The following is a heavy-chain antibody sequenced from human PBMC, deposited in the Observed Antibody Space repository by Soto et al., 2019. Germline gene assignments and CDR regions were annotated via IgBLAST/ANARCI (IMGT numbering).Heavy chain of an antibody. Sequence: QVQLQESGPGLVKPSQTLSLTCTVSGGSISSGGYYWSWIRQHPGKGLEWIGYIFYSGSTYYNPSSKGRVTISVDTSKNQCSRKVRSVTAADTAAYYCASLGYCSGGSFYSDDYCGQGTLVTVSS. D-gene: IGHD2-15*01. CDR2: IFYSGST. CDR1: GGSISSGGYY. CDR3: ASLGYCSGGSFYSDDY. J-gene: IGHJ4*02. V-gene: IGHV4-31*03.